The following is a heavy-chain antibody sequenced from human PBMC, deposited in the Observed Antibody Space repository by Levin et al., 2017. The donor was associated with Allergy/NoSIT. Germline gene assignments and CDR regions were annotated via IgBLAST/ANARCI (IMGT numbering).Heavy chain of an antibody. Sequence: GGSLRLSCAASGFTFSSYDMHWVRQATGKGLEWVSAIGTAGDTYYPGSVKGRFTISRENAKNSLYLQMNSLRAGDTAVYYCARSKTRTVTKAPNVYYGMDVWGQGTTVTVSS. CDR3: ARSKTRTVTKAPNVYYGMDV. V-gene: IGHV3-13*01. D-gene: IGHD4-11*01. CDR2: IGTAGDT. J-gene: IGHJ6*02. CDR1: GFTFSSYD.